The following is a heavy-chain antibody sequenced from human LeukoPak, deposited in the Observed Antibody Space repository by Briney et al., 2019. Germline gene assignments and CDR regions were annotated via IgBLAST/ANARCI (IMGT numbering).Heavy chain of an antibody. D-gene: IGHD3-3*01. CDR2: INPNSGGT. CDR1: GYTFTGYY. V-gene: IGHV1-2*02. Sequence: GASVKVSCKASGYTFTGYYMHWVRQAPGQGLEWMGWINPNSGGTNYAQKFQGRVTMTRDTSISTAYMELSRLRSDDTAVYYCARDPSYYDPWANYYYCYYMDVWGKGTTVTLSS. CDR3: ARDPSYYDPWANYYYCYYMDV. J-gene: IGHJ6*03.